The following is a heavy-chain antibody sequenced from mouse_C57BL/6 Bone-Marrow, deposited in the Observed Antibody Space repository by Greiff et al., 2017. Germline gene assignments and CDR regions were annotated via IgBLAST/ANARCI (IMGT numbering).Heavy chain of an antibody. CDR1: GYTFTDYY. CDR2: INPYNGGT. Sequence: VQLQQSGPVLVKPGASVKMSCKASGYTFTDYYMNWVKQSHGKSLEWIGVINPYNGGTSYNQKFKGKATLTVDKSSSTAYMELNSLTSEDSAVYYCARGTTDYFDYWGQATTLTVSS. V-gene: IGHV1-19*01. CDR3: ARGTTDYFDY. D-gene: IGHD1-1*01. J-gene: IGHJ2*01.